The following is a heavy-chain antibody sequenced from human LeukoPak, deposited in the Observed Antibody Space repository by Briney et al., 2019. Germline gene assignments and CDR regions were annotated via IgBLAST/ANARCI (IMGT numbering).Heavy chain of an antibody. CDR1: GGTFISYA. CDR3: ATGRGDGSGSFNWFDP. J-gene: IGHJ5*02. D-gene: IGHD3-10*01. CDR2: IIPIFGTA. Sequence: SVKVSCKASGGTFISYAISWVRQAPGQGLEWMGGIIPIFGTANYAQKFQGRVTMTEDTSTDTAYMELSSLRSEDTAVYYCATGRGDGSGSFNWFDPWGQGTLVTVSS. V-gene: IGHV1-69*06.